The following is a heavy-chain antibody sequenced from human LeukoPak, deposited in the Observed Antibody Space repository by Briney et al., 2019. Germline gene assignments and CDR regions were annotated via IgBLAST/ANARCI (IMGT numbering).Heavy chain of an antibody. CDR1: GFTFSSYS. V-gene: IGHV3-21*01. CDR2: ISTTSGYI. J-gene: IGHJ4*02. Sequence: GGSLRLSCAASGFTFSSYSMNWVRQAPGKGLERVSSISTTSGYIYYADSVKGRFTISRDNAKNSLYLHMNNLRAEDTAVYYCARVALVTTSPVDYWGQGTLVTVSS. D-gene: IGHD4-17*01. CDR3: ARVALVTTSPVDY.